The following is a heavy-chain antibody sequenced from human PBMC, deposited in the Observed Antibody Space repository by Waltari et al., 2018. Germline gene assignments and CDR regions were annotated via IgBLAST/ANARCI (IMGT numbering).Heavy chain of an antibody. Sequence: EEQLVESGGGLAQPGESLRLSCAAYGFPFGRYWMDWVRQAPGKGLVWVSRINSDGSSRTYADSVKGRFTISRDNAKNTLYVQMNRLRAEDTAVYYCARVATKTYSSPVPGRPYYYGMDVWGQGTTVTVSS. J-gene: IGHJ6*02. V-gene: IGHV3-74*01. CDR2: INSDGSSR. CDR1: GFPFGRYW. D-gene: IGHD3-22*01. CDR3: ARVATKTYSSPVPGRPYYYGMDV.